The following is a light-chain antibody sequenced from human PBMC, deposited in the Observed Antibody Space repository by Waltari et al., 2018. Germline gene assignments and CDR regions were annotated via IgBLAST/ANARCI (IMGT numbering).Light chain of an antibody. CDR1: SSDVGNYNL. J-gene: IGLJ2*01. V-gene: IGLV2-23*01. CDR2: EGS. CDR3: CSYAGSSTSVV. Sequence: QSALTQPSSVSGSPGQSITISCTGTSSDVGNYNLFSWFQQHPGKAPKLMIYEGSKRPSGVSNRFSGSKSGNTASLTISGLQAEDEADYYCCSYAGSSTSVVFGGGTKLTVL.